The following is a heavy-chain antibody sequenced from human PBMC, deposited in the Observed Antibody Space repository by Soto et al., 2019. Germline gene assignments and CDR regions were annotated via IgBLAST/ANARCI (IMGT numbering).Heavy chain of an antibody. Sequence: SETLSLTCTVSGGSISSGGYYWSWIRQPPGKGLEWIGYIYYSGSTNYNPSLKSRVTISVDTSKNQFSLKLSSVTAADTAVYYCARVRHSCGNWFDPWGKGTLVT. J-gene: IGHJ5*02. CDR2: IYYSGST. D-gene: IGHD2-21*01. CDR3: ARVRHSCGNWFDP. V-gene: IGHV4-61*08. CDR1: GGSISSGGYY.